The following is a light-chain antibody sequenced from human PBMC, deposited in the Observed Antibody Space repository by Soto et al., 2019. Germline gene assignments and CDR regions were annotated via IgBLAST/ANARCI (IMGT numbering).Light chain of an antibody. CDR3: FSYTTSDTVL. CDR2: AVN. J-gene: IGLJ2*01. Sequence: QSALTQAASVSGSPGQSITISCTGTSSDIGAYHYVSWYQQRPGKAPKLMIYAVNNRPSGISNRFSGSKSGNTASLTIFGLQAEDEAVYYCFSYTTSDTVLFGGGTKLTVL. CDR1: SSDIGAYHY. V-gene: IGLV2-14*01.